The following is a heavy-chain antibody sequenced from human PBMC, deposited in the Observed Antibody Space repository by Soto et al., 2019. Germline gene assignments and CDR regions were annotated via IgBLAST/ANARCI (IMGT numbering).Heavy chain of an antibody. J-gene: IGHJ6*02. CDR1: GGTFSSYA. CDR2: IIPIFGTA. D-gene: IGHD3-3*01. CDR3: AREIDGGTIFGVVPRMDV. Sequence: ASVKVSCKASGGTFSSYAISWVRQAPGQRLEWMGGIIPIFGTANYAQKFQGRVTITADESTSTAYMELSSLRSEDTAVYYCAREIDGGTIFGVVPRMDVWGQGTTVTVSS. V-gene: IGHV1-69*13.